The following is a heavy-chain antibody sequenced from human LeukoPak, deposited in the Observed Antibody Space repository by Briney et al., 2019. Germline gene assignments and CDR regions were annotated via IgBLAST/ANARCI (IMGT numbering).Heavy chain of an antibody. Sequence: GGSLRLSCAACGFSFSSYEMNWVRQAPGKGLEWVSYITSSGGTIYYADSVKGRFTISRDNAKNSLYLQMNSLRAEDTAVYYCARVVYSYYFDYWGQGTLVTVSS. J-gene: IGHJ4*02. D-gene: IGHD2-15*01. V-gene: IGHV3-48*03. CDR2: ITSSGGTI. CDR1: GFSFSSYE. CDR3: ARVVYSYYFDY.